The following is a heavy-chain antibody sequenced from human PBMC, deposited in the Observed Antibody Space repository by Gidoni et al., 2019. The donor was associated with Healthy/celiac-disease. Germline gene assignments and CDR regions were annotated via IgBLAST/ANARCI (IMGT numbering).Heavy chain of an antibody. Sequence: QVQQVEAGGGVAQPGRPRRRAGAASGVTRSSSGLHWVRQAPGTGLEWGAVIWYDGSNQYSADSVKGRLTISLFDSKTPLYLQMTCLRAEDTAVYSCSRDYQHWLPPPGVFAPWGLGTLVTVSS. CDR1: GVTRSSSG. CDR3: SRDYQHWLPPPGVFAP. J-gene: IGHJ5*02. CDR2: IWYDGSNQ. V-gene: IGHV3-33*01. D-gene: IGHD2-2*01.